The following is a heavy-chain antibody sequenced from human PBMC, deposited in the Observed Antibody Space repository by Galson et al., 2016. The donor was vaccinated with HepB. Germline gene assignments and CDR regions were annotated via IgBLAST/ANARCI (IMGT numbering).Heavy chain of an antibody. CDR3: AKSPAPIPTFYFDD. J-gene: IGHJ4*02. Sequence: SLRLSCAASGFTFNKYAMTWVRQVPQKGLECVSVISGSGSRTYYADSVKGRFTISRDNAKNILYLEMNSLRAADTALYYCAKSPAPIPTFYFDDWGQGTLVTVSS. V-gene: IGHV3-23*01. D-gene: IGHD2-2*02. CDR2: ISGSGSRT. CDR1: GFTFNKYA.